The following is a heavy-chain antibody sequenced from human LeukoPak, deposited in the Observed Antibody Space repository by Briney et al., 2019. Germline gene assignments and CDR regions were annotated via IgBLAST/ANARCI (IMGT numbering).Heavy chain of an antibody. V-gene: IGHV1-69*10. D-gene: IGHD3/OR15-3a*01. CDR3: ARNGHDFWTGYQGHY. CDR1: GENLSNYL. CDR2: VTPVLAKS. Sequence: ASVKVSCKSSGENLSNYLITWVRQAPGQGLEWMGGVTPVLAKSNYAQKFQGRVTITADESTSTAYMELSSLRSEDTAVYYCARNGHDFWTGYQGHYWGQGTLVTVSS. J-gene: IGHJ4*02.